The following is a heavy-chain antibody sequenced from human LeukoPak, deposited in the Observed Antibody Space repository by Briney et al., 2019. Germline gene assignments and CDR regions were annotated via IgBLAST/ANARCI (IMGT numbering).Heavy chain of an antibody. D-gene: IGHD3-3*01. CDR3: AKGQRWLRFLEWPKNSKKLLYFDY. Sequence: QPGGSLRLSCAASGFTVSSYAMSWVRQAPGKGLEWVSAISDSGGSTYYADSVKGRFTISRDNSKNTLYLQMNSLRAEDTAVYYCAKGQRWLRFLEWPKNSKKLLYFDYWGQGTLVTVSS. CDR1: GFTVSSYA. CDR2: ISDSGGST. J-gene: IGHJ4*02. V-gene: IGHV3-23*01.